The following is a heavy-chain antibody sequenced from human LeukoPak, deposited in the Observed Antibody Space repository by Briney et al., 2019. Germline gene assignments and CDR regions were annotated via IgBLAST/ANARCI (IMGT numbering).Heavy chain of an antibody. CDR3: ARSPDPAIVVVPAALDY. CDR1: GGTFSSYA. J-gene: IGHJ4*02. V-gene: IGHV1-69*04. CDR2: IIPILGIA. Sequence: GASVKVSCKASGGTFSSYAISWVRQAPGQGLEWMGRIIPILGIANYAQKFQGRVTITADKSTSTAYMELSSLRSEDTAVYYCARSPDPAIVVVPAALDYWGQGTLVTVSS. D-gene: IGHD2-2*01.